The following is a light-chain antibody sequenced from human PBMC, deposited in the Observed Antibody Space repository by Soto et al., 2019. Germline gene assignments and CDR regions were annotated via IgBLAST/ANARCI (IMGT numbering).Light chain of an antibody. Sequence: EIVLTQSPATLSLSPWERATLSCSASQSVSSYLAWYQQKPGQAPRLLIYGASPRATGIPARFSGSGSGTEFTLTISSLQSEDFAVYYCQQYNNWPPITFGQGTRLEIK. CDR2: GAS. J-gene: IGKJ5*01. CDR3: QQYNNWPPIT. CDR1: QSVSSY. V-gene: IGKV3-15*01.